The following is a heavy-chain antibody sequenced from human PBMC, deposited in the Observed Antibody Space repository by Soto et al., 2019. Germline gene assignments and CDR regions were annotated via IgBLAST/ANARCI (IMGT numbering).Heavy chain of an antibody. CDR1: GYSFTSYW. CDR3: ARPIAAAGTSYYGMDV. Sequence: GESLKISCKGSGYSFTSYWIGWVRQMPGKGLEWMGIIYPGDSDTRYSPSFQGQVTISADKSISTAYLQWSSLKASDTAMYYCARPIAAAGTSYYGMDVWGQGTTVTVSS. CDR2: IYPGDSDT. J-gene: IGHJ6*02. D-gene: IGHD6-13*01. V-gene: IGHV5-51*01.